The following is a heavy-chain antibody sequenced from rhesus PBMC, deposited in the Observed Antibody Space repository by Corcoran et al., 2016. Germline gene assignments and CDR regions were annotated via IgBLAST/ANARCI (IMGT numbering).Heavy chain of an antibody. V-gene: IGHV4-160*01. J-gene: IGHJ4*01. CDR1: GVSISGYW. D-gene: IGHD5-24*01. Sequence: QLQLQESGPGLVKPSEPLSLNRAVSGVSISGYWWRWIRQPHGKGLGWIGRIDSSGSTDYNPSLKSRVTISRDTSKNQFSLKLSSVTAADTAVYYCAREGRYSGYLNYWGQGVLVTVSS. CDR2: IDSSGST. CDR3: AREGRYSGYLNY.